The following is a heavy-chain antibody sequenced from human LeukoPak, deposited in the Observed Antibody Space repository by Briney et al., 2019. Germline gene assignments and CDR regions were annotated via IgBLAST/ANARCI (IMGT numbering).Heavy chain of an antibody. J-gene: IGHJ6*02. D-gene: IGHD4-11*01. CDR1: GFTFSSYS. CDR3: ARGDYGNSLYYYYGMDV. CDR2: IKQDGSEK. Sequence: GGSLRLSCAASGFTFSSYSMNWVRQAPGKGLEWVANIKQDGSEKYYVDSVKGRFTIARDNAKISLYLQMNSLRAEDTAVYYCARGDYGNSLYYYYGMDVWGQGTTVTVSS. V-gene: IGHV3-7*01.